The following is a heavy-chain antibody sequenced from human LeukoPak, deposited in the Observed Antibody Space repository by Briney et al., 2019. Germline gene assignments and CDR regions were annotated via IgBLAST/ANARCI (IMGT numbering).Heavy chain of an antibody. D-gene: IGHD2-15*01. CDR3: AKDMLRYCSGGSCTRFDY. CDR1: GFTFSSYA. V-gene: IGHV3-23*01. CDR2: ISGSGGST. Sequence: GGSLRLSCAASGFTFSSYAMSWVRQAPGKGLEWVSAISGSGGSTYYADSVKGRFTISRVNSKNTLYLQMNSLRAEDTAVYYCAKDMLRYCSGGSCTRFDYWGQGTLVTVSS. J-gene: IGHJ4*02.